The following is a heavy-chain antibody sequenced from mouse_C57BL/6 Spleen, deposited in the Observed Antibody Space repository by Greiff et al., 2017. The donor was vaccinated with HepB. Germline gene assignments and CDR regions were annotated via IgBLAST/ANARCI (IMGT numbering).Heavy chain of an antibody. CDR1: GFPFSSYA. J-gene: IGHJ1*03. CDR2: ISSGGDYI. V-gene: IGHV5-9-1*02. CDR3: TREGHYYGNYSYWYFDV. D-gene: IGHD2-1*01. Sequence: EVKLMESGEGLVKPGGSLKLSCAASGFPFSSYAMSWVRQTPEKRLEWVAYISSGGDYIYYADTVKGRFTISRDNARNTLYLQMSSLKSEDTAMYYCTREGHYYGNYSYWYFDVWGTGTTVTVSS.